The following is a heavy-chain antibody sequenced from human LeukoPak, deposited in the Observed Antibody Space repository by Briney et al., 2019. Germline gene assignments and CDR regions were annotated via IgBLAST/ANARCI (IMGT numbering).Heavy chain of an antibody. D-gene: IGHD6-13*01. CDR2: IYSGGST. CDR3: ARFSSWAFDY. J-gene: IGHJ4*02. V-gene: IGHV3-53*01. CDR1: GFTASSNY. Sequence: PGGSLRLSCAASGFTASSNYMSWVRQAPGKGLEWVSVIYSGGSTYYADSVKGRFTISRDNSKNTLYLQMNSLRAEDTAVYYCARFSSWAFDYWGQGTLVTVSS.